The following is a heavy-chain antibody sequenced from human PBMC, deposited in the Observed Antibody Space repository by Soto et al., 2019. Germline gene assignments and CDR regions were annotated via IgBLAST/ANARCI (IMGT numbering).Heavy chain of an antibody. CDR3: ARGRWVYGSGSVHYYYGMDV. CDR1: GDSVSSNSAA. CDR2: TYYRSKWYN. D-gene: IGHD3-10*01. V-gene: IGHV6-1*01. Sequence: PSQTLSLTCAISGDSVSSNSAAWNWIRQSPSRGLEWLGRTYYRSKWYNDYAVSVKSRITINPDTSKNQFSLQLNSVTPEDTAVYYCARGRWVYGSGSVHYYYGMDVWGQGTTVTVSS. J-gene: IGHJ6*02.